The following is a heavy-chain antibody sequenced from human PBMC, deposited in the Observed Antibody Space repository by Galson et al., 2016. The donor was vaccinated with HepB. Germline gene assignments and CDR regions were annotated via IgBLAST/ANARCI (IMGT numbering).Heavy chain of an antibody. D-gene: IGHD3-9*01. CDR1: RFTFGSYA. V-gene: IGHV3-23*01. J-gene: IGHJ3*02. Sequence: SLRLSCAVSRFTFGSYAMSWVRQAPGKGLEWVSSISDNAGSTYYADSVKGRFTISRDNSKNTLYLQMNSLRAEDTAVYYCAKDKTELRYFDWQSFGAFHMGGQGTMVTVS. CDR2: ISDNAGST. CDR3: AKDKTELRYFDWQSFGAFHM.